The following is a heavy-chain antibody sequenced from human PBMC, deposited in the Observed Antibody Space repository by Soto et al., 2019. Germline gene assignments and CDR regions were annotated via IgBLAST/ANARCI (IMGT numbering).Heavy chain of an antibody. V-gene: IGHV5-51*01. Sequence: GASLKLSCKGSGDTFTDDWIGWVRQLPGKGLEWMGIIYPGDSDTRYSPSLQGHGTITVDKSTSTAYLQWNTLKASDTAMDYCARQISNFRYYYYATDVWGQGTTVTV. CDR1: GDTFTDDW. CDR2: IYPGDSDT. CDR3: ARQISNFRYYYYATDV. J-gene: IGHJ6*02. D-gene: IGHD4-4*01.